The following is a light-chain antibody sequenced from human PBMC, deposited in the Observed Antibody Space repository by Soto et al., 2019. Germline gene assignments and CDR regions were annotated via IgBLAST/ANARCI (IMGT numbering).Light chain of an antibody. CDR2: DVS. V-gene: IGLV2-14*01. Sequence: QSARTQPASVSGSPGQSITVSCTGTSSDVGGYNYVSWYQQHPGKAPKLMIYDVSNRPSGVSNRFSGSKSGNTASLTISGLQAEDEADYYCSSYTSSSTLLYVFGTATKLTVL. J-gene: IGLJ1*01. CDR1: SSDVGGYNY. CDR3: SSYTSSSTLLYV.